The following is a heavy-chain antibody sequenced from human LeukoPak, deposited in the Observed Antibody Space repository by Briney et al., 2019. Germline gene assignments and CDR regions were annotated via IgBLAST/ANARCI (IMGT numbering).Heavy chain of an antibody. CDR1: GFTVSSNY. CDR2: IYSGGST. CDR3: ASNPVRASGSYPIRYFDWYYYCYGMDV. V-gene: IGHV3-66*01. D-gene: IGHD3-9*01. J-gene: IGHJ6*02. Sequence: GGSLRLSCAASGFTVSSNYMSWVRQAPGKGLEWVSVIYSGGSTYYADSVKGRFTISRDNSKNTLYLQMNSLRAEDTAVYYCASNPVRASGSYPIRYFDWYYYCYGMDVWGQGTTVTVSS.